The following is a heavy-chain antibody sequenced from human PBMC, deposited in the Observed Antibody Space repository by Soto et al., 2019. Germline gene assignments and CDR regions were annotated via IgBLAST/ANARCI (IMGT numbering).Heavy chain of an antibody. D-gene: IGHD6-13*01. CDR1: GYTFTSYA. CDR3: ARVRQLKRYYYYSGMDV. J-gene: IGHJ6*02. V-gene: IGHV1-3*01. CDR2: INAGNGNT. Sequence: ASVKVSCKASGYTFTSYAMHWVRQAPGQRLEWMGWINAGNGNTKYSQKFQGRVTITRDTSASTAYMELSSLRSEDTAVYYCARVRQLKRYYYYSGMDVWGQGTTVTVSS.